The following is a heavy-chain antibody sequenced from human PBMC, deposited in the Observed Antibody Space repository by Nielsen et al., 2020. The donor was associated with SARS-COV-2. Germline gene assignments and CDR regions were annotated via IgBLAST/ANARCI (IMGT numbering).Heavy chain of an antibody. CDR2: INHSGST. J-gene: IGHJ5*02. V-gene: IGHV4-34*01. CDR3: ARALGSGWFGGFDP. CDR1: GGSFSGYY. D-gene: IGHD6-19*01. Sequence: SETLSLTCAVYGGSFSGYYWSWIRQPPGKGLEWIGEINHSGSTNYNPSLKSRVTISVDTSKNQFSLKLSSVTAADTAVYYCARALGSGWFGGFDPWGQGTLVTVSS.